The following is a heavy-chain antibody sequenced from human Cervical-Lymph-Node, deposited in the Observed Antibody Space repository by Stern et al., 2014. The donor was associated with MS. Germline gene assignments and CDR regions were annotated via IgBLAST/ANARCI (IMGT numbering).Heavy chain of an antibody. CDR3: ARNKGEGVTGPCDP. V-gene: IGHV4-4*02. CDR2: IYHSGST. Sequence: QVQLQESGPGLVKPSGTLSLTCAVSGDSISSSNWWNWVRQAPGKGLEWIGEIYHSGSTNYNPSLKSRVTMSVDQYKNQVSPKMSSVTAADTAVYYCARNKGEGVTGPCDPWGQGTLVTVSS. CDR1: GDSISSSNW. D-gene: IGHD2-8*02. J-gene: IGHJ5*02.